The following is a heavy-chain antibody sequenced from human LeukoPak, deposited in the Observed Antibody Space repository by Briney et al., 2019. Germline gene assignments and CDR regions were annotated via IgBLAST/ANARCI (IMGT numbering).Heavy chain of an antibody. CDR2: IHYSGST. CDR3: ARDPFTGDDAFDI. D-gene: IGHD7-27*01. CDR1: GGSISSYY. V-gene: IGHV4-59*01. Sequence: SETLSLTCIVSGGSISSYYWSWIRQSPGKGLEWIGYIHYSGSTKYNPSLKSRVTISLDTAKNQFSLNLSSVTAADTAVYYCARDPFTGDDAFDIWGQGTMVTVSS. J-gene: IGHJ3*02.